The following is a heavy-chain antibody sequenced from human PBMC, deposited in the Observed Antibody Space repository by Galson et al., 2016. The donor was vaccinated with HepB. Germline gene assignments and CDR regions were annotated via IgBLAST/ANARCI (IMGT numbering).Heavy chain of an antibody. Sequence: QSGAEVKKPGESLKIPCKGSTYSFNTYWIGWARQLPGKGLEWMGIIYPDDSDTRYSPSFRGQVTISADKSITTAYLQWSSLKASDTAMYYCARRTRGVAGTGFDYWGQGTQVTVSS. V-gene: IGHV5-51*01. J-gene: IGHJ4*02. CDR3: ARRTRGVAGTGFDY. CDR1: TYSFNTYW. CDR2: IYPDDSDT. D-gene: IGHD3/OR15-3a*01.